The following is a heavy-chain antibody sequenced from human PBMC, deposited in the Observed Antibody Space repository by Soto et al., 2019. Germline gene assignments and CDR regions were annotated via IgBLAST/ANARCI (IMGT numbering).Heavy chain of an antibody. D-gene: IGHD3-10*01. CDR1: GGSISSYY. CDR2: IYYSGST. V-gene: IGHV4-59*08. CDR3: ARRGLTHRYYYGMDV. Sequence: QVQLQESGPGLVKPSETLSLTCTVSGGSISSYYWSWIRQHPGKGLEWIGYIYYSGSTNYNPSLKSRVTISVDTSKNQFSLKLSSVTAADTAVYYCARRGLTHRYYYGMDVWGQGTTVTVSS. J-gene: IGHJ6*02.